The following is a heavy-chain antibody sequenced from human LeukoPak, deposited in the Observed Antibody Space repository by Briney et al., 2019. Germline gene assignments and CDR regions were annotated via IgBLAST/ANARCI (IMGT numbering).Heavy chain of an antibody. CDR3: ARDRAWGDNTGFDY. J-gene: IGHJ4*02. Sequence: SETLPLTCTVSGGSISSGDYYWSWIRQPPGKGLEWIGYIYYSGSTYYNPSLKSRVTISVDTSKNQFSLKLSSVTAADTAVYYCARDRAWGDNTGFDYWGQGTLVTVSS. V-gene: IGHV4-30-4*01. CDR1: GGSISSGDYY. CDR2: IYYSGST. D-gene: IGHD1-26*01.